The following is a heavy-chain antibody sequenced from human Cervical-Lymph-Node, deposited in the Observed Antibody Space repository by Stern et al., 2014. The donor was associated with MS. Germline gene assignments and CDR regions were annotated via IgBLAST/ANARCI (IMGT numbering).Heavy chain of an antibody. Sequence: EVQLVESGGGLVKPGGSLRLSCAASGFTFRHAWMSWVRQAPGKGLGWVGRIKSKTGGGTIDYAAPVKGRFTISRDDSKNTLFLQMNSLRTEDTAVYYCTRLNYYDSSGSSYYYYGLDVWGQGTTVTISS. V-gene: IGHV3-15*01. CDR2: IKSKTGGGTI. J-gene: IGHJ6*02. CDR3: TRLNYYDSSGSSYYYYGLDV. D-gene: IGHD3-22*01. CDR1: GFTFRHAW.